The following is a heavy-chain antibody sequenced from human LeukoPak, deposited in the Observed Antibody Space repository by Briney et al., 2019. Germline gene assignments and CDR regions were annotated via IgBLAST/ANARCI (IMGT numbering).Heavy chain of an antibody. CDR1: GYTFTGYY. V-gene: IGHV1-2*02. CDR2: INPSSGYT. D-gene: IGHD3-16*01. CDR3: ARGGKSELGTCDY. J-gene: IGHJ4*02. Sequence: ASVKVSCKASGYTFTGYYMHWVRQAPGQGLEWMGWINPSSGYTNYAQRFQGRVTLTRDTSISTVYMELSRLNSDDTAVYYCARGGKSELGTCDYWGQGTLVAVSS.